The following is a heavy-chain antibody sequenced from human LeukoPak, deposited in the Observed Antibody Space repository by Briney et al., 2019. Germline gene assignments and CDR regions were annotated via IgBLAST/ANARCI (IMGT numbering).Heavy chain of an antibody. CDR1: GGSISSSSYY. Sequence: PSETLSLTCTVSGGSISSSSYYWGWIRQPPGKGLEWIGSIYYSGSTYYNPSLKSRVTISVDTSKSQFSLKLSSVTAADTAVYYCARHAGYDFWSGYFFGDAFDIWGQGTMVTVSS. CDR3: ARHAGYDFWSGYFFGDAFDI. J-gene: IGHJ3*02. CDR2: IYYSGST. V-gene: IGHV4-39*01. D-gene: IGHD3-3*01.